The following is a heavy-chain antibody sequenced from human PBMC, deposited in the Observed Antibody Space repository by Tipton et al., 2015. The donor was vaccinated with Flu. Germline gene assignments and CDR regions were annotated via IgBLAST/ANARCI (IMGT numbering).Heavy chain of an antibody. CDR2: IYYTGST. Sequence: TLSLTCSVSGGSISQYYWSWIRQPPGKGLEWIGYIYYTGSTHYNPSLKSRVSISVDTSQNVLSLQLSSVIAADTAVYYCARHRRSTLAHWGQGVLVTISS. J-gene: IGHJ4*02. CDR3: ARHRRSTLAH. V-gene: IGHV4-59*08. CDR1: GGSISQYY.